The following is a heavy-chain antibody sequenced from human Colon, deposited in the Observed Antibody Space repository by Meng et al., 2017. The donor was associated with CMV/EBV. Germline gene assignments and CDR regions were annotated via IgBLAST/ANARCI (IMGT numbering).Heavy chain of an antibody. V-gene: IGHV3-30*02. CDR3: AKDLWYSFDY. CDR1: GFRFSASG. CDR2: IGHEGNNI. J-gene: IGHJ4*02. D-gene: IGHD2-21*01. Sequence: VAAGGCGVTPWGYLGLFRATSGFRFSASGMHWVRQAPGKGLEWVAFIGHEGNNINYGDSVKGRFTISRDNSKNTVSLQMNSLRPEDTAVYYCAKDLWYSFDYWGQGILVTVSS.